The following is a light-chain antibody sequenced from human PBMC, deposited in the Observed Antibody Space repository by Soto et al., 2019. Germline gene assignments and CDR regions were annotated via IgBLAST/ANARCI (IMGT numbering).Light chain of an antibody. J-gene: IGLJ1*01. V-gene: IGLV2-14*01. CDR3: SSYTTTTTYV. Sequence: QSVLTQPASVSGSPGQSITISCIGTSSDVGGYNYVSWYQHHPGKAPKLMIYEVSDRPSGISNRFSGSKSGNTASLTISGLQAEDEADYYCSSYTTTTTYVFGTGTKLTVL. CDR1: SSDVGGYNY. CDR2: EVS.